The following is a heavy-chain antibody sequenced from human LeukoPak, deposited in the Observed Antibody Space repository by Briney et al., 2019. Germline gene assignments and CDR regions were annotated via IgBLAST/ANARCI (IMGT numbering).Heavy chain of an antibody. CDR3: AKGRAIFGVADYYYMEV. CDR1: GFTLSSYA. D-gene: IGHD3-3*01. CDR2: ISGSGGST. V-gene: IGHV3-23*01. J-gene: IGHJ6*03. Sequence: GGSLRLSCAASGFTLSSYAMNWVRQAPGKGLEWVSAISGSGGSTYYADSVKGRFTISRDNSKNTLYLQMNSLRAEDTAVYYCAKGRAIFGVADYYYMEVWGKGTTVTVSS.